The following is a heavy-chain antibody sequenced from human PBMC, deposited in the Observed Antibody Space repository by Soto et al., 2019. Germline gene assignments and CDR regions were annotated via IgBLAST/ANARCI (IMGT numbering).Heavy chain of an antibody. J-gene: IGHJ6*02. CDR2: ISGSGGST. D-gene: IGHD2-8*01. CDR1: GFTFSSNA. CDR3: AKELMVYAGGEYYYYGMDV. Sequence: EVQLLESGGGLVQPGGSLRLSCAASGFTFSSNAMSWVRQAPGKGLEWVSAISGSGGSTYYADSVKGRFTISRDNSKNTLYLQMNSLRAEDTAVYYCAKELMVYAGGEYYYYGMDVWGQGTTVTVSS. V-gene: IGHV3-23*01.